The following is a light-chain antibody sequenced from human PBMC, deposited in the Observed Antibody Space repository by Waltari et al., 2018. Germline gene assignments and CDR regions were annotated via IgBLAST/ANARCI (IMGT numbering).Light chain of an antibody. CDR2: DAS. V-gene: IGKV1-33*01. CDR1: QDIDDY. CDR3: QQYDSLPIT. J-gene: IGKJ5*01. Sequence: DIQITQSPSSLSASVGDSVTLTCQATQDIDDYLNWYQQKPGKPPNLLIYDASNLETGVPSRFSGSGSGTDFTFTINSLQPEDVATYYCQQYDSLPITFGQGTRLDIK.